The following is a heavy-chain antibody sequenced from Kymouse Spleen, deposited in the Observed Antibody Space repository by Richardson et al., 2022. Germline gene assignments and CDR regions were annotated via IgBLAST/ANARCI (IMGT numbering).Heavy chain of an antibody. D-gene: IGHD3-10*01. CDR3: ARTFTMVRGVHYYYYGMDV. J-gene: IGHJ6*02. CDR2: ISSSSSYI. V-gene: IGHV3-21*03. Sequence: EVQLVESGGGLVKPGGSLRLSCAASGFTFSSYSMNWVRQAPGKGLEWVSSISSSSSYIYYADSVKGRFTISRDNAKNSLYLQMNSLRAEDTAVYYCARTFTMVRGVHYYYYGMDVWGQGTTVTVSS. CDR1: GFTFSSYS.